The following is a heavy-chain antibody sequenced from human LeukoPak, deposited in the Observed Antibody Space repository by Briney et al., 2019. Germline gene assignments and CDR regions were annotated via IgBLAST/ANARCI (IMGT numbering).Heavy chain of an antibody. V-gene: IGHV1-2*02. CDR3: ARVRGRPNPVPAAIDY. CDR2: INPNSGGT. Sequence: GASVKVSCKASGYTFTGYYMHWVRQAPGQGLEWMGWINPNSGGTNYAQKFQGRVTMTRDTSISTAYMELSRLRSDDTAVYYCARVRGRPNPVPAAIDYWGQGTLVTVSS. D-gene: IGHD2-2*01. J-gene: IGHJ4*02. CDR1: GYTFTGYY.